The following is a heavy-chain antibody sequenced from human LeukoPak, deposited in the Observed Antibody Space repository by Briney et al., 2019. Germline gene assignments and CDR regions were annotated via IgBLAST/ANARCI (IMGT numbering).Heavy chain of an antibody. CDR3: GGGWLRHFDY. D-gene: IGHD5-12*01. CDR1: GFTFSSYS. V-gene: IGHV3-21*04. Sequence: GGSLRLSCAASGFTFSSYSMNWVRQAPGKGLEWVSSIISISSSPNYAHSVKGRFTITRDNATNSPYLQLNSLRAEDTALYYCGGGWLRHFDYWGQGTLVTVSS. J-gene: IGHJ4*02. CDR2: IISISSSP.